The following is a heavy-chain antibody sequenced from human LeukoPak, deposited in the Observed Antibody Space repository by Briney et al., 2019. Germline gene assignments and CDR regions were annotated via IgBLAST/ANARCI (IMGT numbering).Heavy chain of an antibody. CDR1: GLAFSNYW. CDR2: IKQDGSET. CDR3: GSTNSFSY. D-gene: IGHD2-15*01. Sequence: GGSLRLSCAASGLAFSNYWMNWARQAPGKGLEWVANIKQDGSETNYVDSVKGRFTISRDNAKNSLYLQMNSLRAEDTALYYCGSTNSFSYWGRGTLVTVSS. V-gene: IGHV3-7*01. J-gene: IGHJ4*02.